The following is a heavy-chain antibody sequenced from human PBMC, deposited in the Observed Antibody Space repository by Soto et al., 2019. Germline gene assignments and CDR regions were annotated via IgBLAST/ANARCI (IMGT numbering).Heavy chain of an antibody. Sequence: PGESLKISCNGSGYSFTSYWIRWVRQMPGKGLEWMGRIDPSDSYTNYSPSFQGHVTTSADKSISTAYLQWSSLKASDTAMYYCARHEAALRRHYGMDVWGQGTTVTVSS. CDR2: IDPSDSYT. J-gene: IGHJ6*02. CDR3: ARHEAALRRHYGMDV. CDR1: GYSFTSYW. V-gene: IGHV5-10-1*01. D-gene: IGHD6-13*01.